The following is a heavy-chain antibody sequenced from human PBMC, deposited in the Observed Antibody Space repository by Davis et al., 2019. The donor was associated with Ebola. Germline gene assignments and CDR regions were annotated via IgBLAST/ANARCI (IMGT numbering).Heavy chain of an antibody. D-gene: IGHD6-19*01. CDR1: GFTFSSYA. CDR2: ISGSGGST. J-gene: IGHJ4*02. V-gene: IGHV3-23*01. CDR3: AKDLVAGVFDY. Sequence: GESLKISCAASGFTFSSYAMSWVRQAPGKGLEWVSAISGSGGSTYYADSVKGRFTISRDNSKNTLYLQMNSLRAEDTAVYYCAKDLVAGVFDYWGQGTLVTVSS.